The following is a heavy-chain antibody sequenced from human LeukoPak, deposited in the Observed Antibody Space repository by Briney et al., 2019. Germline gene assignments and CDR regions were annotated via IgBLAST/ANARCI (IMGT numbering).Heavy chain of an antibody. CDR2: ISAYNGNT. J-gene: IGHJ4*02. D-gene: IGHD3-9*01. CDR3: ARDQGPYDILTGYYNHLDY. CDR1: GYTFTSYG. Sequence: ASVKVSCKASGYTFTSYGISWVRQAPGQGLEWMGWISAYNGNTNYAQKLQGRVTMTTDTSTSTAYMELRSLRSDDTAVYYCARDQGPYDILTGYYNHLDYWGQGTLLTVSS. V-gene: IGHV1-18*04.